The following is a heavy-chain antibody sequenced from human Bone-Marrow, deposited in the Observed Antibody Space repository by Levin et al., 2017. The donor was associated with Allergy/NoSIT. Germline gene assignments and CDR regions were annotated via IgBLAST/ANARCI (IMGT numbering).Heavy chain of an antibody. Sequence: ASVKVSCKASGGTFSSYAISWVRQAPGQGLEWMGGIIPIFGTANYAQKFQGRVTITADESTSTAYMELSSLRSEDTAVYYCARDSGRALLWFRESRYWGQGTLVTVSS. CDR2: IIPIFGTA. D-gene: IGHD3-10*01. V-gene: IGHV1-69*13. J-gene: IGHJ4*02. CDR1: GGTFSSYA. CDR3: ARDSGRALLWFRESRY.